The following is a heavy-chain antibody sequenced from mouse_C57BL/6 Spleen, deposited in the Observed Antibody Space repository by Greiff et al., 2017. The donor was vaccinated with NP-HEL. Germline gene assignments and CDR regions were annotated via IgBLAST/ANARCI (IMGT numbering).Heavy chain of an antibody. Sequence: VQLQQSGAELVRPGTSVKVSCKASGYAFTNYLIEWVKQRPGQGLEWIGVINPGSGGTNYNEKFKGKATLTADKSSSTAYMQLSSLTSEDSAVYFCARTCSGYVDYAMDYWGQGTSVTVSS. V-gene: IGHV1-54*01. CDR2: INPGSGGT. CDR1: GYAFTNYL. D-gene: IGHD3-2*02. J-gene: IGHJ4*01. CDR3: ARTCSGYVDYAMDY.